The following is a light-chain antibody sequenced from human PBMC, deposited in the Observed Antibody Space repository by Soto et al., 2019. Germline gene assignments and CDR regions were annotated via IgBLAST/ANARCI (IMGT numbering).Light chain of an antibody. Sequence: QSVLTQTPSASGTPGQRVTMSCSGGSSNIGINTVNWYQQLPGTAPKVLIYTDNERPSGVPDRFSGSKSGTSASLAINGLQAEDEADYYCSSYTSSSTYVFGTGTKVPVL. CDR3: SSYTSSSTYV. V-gene: IGLV1-44*01. CDR1: SSNIGINT. J-gene: IGLJ1*01. CDR2: TDN.